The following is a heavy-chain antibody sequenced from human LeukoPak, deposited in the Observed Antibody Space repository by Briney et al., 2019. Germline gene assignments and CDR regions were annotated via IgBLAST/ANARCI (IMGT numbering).Heavy chain of an antibody. Sequence: GSLRLSCAASGFTFSSYWMSWVRQAPGKGLEWVANIKQDGSEKYYVDSVKGRFTISRDNAKNSLYLQMNSLRAEDTAVYYCVRAVEYYYDSSGYAVDYWGQGTLVTVSS. J-gene: IGHJ4*02. V-gene: IGHV3-7*01. D-gene: IGHD3-22*01. CDR1: GFTFSSYW. CDR2: IKQDGSEK. CDR3: VRAVEYYYDSSGYAVDY.